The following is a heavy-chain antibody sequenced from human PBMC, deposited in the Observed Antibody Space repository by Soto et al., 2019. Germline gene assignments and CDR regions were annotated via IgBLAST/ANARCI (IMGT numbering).Heavy chain of an antibody. CDR1: GFTFSNAW. V-gene: IGHV3-15*01. Sequence: VGSLRLSCAASGFTFSNAWMSWVRQAPGKGLEWVGRIKSKTDGGTTDYAAPVKGRFTISRDDSKNTLYLQMNSLKTEDTAVYYCTTGILYDFWSGYYFGMDVWGQGTTVIVFS. CDR2: IKSKTDGGTT. J-gene: IGHJ6*02. D-gene: IGHD3-3*01. CDR3: TTGILYDFWSGYYFGMDV.